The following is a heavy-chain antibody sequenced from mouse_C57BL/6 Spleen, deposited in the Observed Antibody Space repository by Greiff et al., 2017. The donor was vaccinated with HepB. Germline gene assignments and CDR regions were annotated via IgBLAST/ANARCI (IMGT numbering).Heavy chain of an antibody. CDR2: ISSGSSTI. Sequence: EVKLQESGGGLVKPGGSLKLSCAASGFTFSDYGMHWVRQAPEKGLEWVAYISSGSSTIYYADTVKGRFTISRDNAKNTLFLQMTSLRSEDTVMYYCARRVTRGYFDVWGTGTTVTVSS. J-gene: IGHJ1*03. V-gene: IGHV5-17*01. CDR1: GFTFSDYG. CDR3: ARRVTRGYFDV. D-gene: IGHD2-2*01.